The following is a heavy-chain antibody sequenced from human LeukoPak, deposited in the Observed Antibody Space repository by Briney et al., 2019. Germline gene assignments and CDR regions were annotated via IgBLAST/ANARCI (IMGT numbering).Heavy chain of an antibody. CDR3: ARVGIYGDYNRYFDY. V-gene: IGHV3-20*04. CDR1: GFTFADYG. D-gene: IGHD4-17*01. CDR2: IIWNGGST. Sequence: GGSLRLSCAASGFTFADYGMSWVRQTPGKGLEWVSGIIWNGGSTTYADSVKGRFTISRDNAKNSPYLQMNSLRAEDTALYYCARVGIYGDYNRYFDYWGQGTLVTVSS. J-gene: IGHJ4*02.